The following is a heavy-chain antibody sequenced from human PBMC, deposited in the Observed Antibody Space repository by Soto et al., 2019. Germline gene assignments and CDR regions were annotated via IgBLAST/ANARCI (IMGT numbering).Heavy chain of an antibody. J-gene: IGHJ4*02. CDR2: IDPSDSYT. Sequence: GESLKISCKGSGYSFTSYWISWVRQMPGKGLEWMGRIDPSDSYTNYSPSFQGHVTISADKSISTAYLQWSSLKASDTAMYYCARLTYYYDSSGYYSNDYWGQGTLVTVS. V-gene: IGHV5-10-1*01. CDR3: ARLTYYYDSSGYYSNDY. D-gene: IGHD3-22*01. CDR1: GYSFTSYW.